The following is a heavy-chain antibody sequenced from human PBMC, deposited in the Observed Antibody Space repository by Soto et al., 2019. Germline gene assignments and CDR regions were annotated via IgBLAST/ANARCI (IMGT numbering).Heavy chain of an antibody. CDR2: IYYSGST. D-gene: IGHD5-18*01. J-gene: IGHJ4*02. V-gene: IGHV4-39*01. CDR1: GGSISSSGCY. Sequence: SETQSVTCTVSGGSISSSGCYWGWIRQPPGKGLEWIGSIYYSGSTYYNPSLKSRVTISVDTSKNQFSLKLSSVTAADTAVYYCASQDTAMVFSTDYWGQGTLVTVSS. CDR3: ASQDTAMVFSTDY.